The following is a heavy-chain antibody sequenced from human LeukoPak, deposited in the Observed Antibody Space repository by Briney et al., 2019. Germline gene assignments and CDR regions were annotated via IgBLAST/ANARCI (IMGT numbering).Heavy chain of an antibody. Sequence: SETLSLTCAVYGGSFSGYYWSWIRQPPGKGLDWIGEIDHSGSSNYNPSLKSRVTMSVDTSKNPFSLKLSSVTAADTAVYYCAGAGREGYCSSTSCRGYYYYMDVWGKGTTVTVSS. CDR2: IDHSGSS. J-gene: IGHJ6*03. CDR1: GGSFSGYY. CDR3: AGAGREGYCSSTSCRGYYYYMDV. V-gene: IGHV4-34*01. D-gene: IGHD2-2*01.